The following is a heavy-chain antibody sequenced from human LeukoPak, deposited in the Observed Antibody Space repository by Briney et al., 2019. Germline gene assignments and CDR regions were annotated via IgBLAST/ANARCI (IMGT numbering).Heavy chain of an antibody. J-gene: IGHJ5*02. D-gene: IGHD3-16*01. CDR1: GYTFSSYG. CDR2: ISAYNGNT. Sequence: ASVKVSCKTSGYTFSSYGFSWVRQAPGQGLEWMGWISAYNGNTKYVQKLQGRVSMTTDTSTSTAYMELRSLRSDDTAVYYCARDTKRSRARWENLGIDPWGQGTLVTVSS. CDR3: ARDTKRSRARWENLGIDP. V-gene: IGHV1-18*01.